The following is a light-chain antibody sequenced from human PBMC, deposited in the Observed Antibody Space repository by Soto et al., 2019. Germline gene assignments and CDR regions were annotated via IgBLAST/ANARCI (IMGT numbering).Light chain of an antibody. Sequence: EIVLTQSPATLSMYPGERATLSCRASQSVRTYFAWYQQKPGQAPRLLINDASNRATGIPARFSGSGSGTDFTLTISSLEPEDFAVYYCHQHSYWPLTFGQGTRLEIK. CDR3: HQHSYWPLT. CDR1: QSVRTY. CDR2: DAS. J-gene: IGKJ5*01. V-gene: IGKV3-11*01.